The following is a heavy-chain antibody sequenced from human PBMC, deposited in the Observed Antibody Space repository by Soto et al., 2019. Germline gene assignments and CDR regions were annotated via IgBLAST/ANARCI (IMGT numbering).Heavy chain of an antibody. V-gene: IGHV1-3*01. J-gene: IGHJ6*02. CDR2: INAGNGNT. Sequence: ASVKVSCKASGYTFTRYAMHWVRQAPGQRLEWMGWINAGNGNTKYSQKFQGRVTITRDTSASTAYMELSSLRSEDTAVYYCARVPPVPAATYVYYYYGMDVWGQGTTVTVSS. D-gene: IGHD2-2*01. CDR3: ARVPPVPAATYVYYYYGMDV. CDR1: GYTFTRYA.